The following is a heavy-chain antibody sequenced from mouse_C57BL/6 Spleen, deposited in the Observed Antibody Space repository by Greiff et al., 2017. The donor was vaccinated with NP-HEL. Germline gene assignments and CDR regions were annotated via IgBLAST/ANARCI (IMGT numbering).Heavy chain of an antibody. CDR1: GYAFSSSW. J-gene: IGHJ1*03. Sequence: QVHVKQSGPELVKPGASVKISCKASGYAFSSSWMNWVKQRPGKGLEWIGRIYPGDGDTNYNGKFKGKATLTADKSSSTAYMQLSSLTSEDSAVYFCARKGDYSNYWYFDVWGTGTTVTVSS. D-gene: IGHD2-5*01. CDR3: ARKGDYSNYWYFDV. V-gene: IGHV1-82*01. CDR2: IYPGDGDT.